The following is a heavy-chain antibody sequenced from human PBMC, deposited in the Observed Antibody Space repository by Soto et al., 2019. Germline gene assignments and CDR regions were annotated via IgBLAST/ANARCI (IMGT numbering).Heavy chain of an antibody. J-gene: IGHJ6*02. CDR3: ARERSGTTSMDV. CDR2: MNPNSGNT. V-gene: IGHV1-8*01. D-gene: IGHD1-1*01. CDR1: GYTFTSYD. Sequence: QVQLVQSGAEVKKPGASVKVSCKASGYTFTSYDINWVRQDTGQGIEWMGWMNPNSGNTGYAQKFRGRVTMPRNTSISTAYMELSSLRSEDTAVYYCARERSGTTSMDVWGPGTTVPVYS.